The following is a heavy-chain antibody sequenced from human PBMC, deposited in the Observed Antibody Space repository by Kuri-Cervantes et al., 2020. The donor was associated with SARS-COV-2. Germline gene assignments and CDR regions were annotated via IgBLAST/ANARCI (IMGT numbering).Heavy chain of an antibody. J-gene: IGHJ3*02. V-gene: IGHV3-53*01. CDR2: IYSGGST. Sequence: GESLKISCAASGFTVSSNYMSWVRQAPGKGLEWVSVIYSGGSTYYADSVKGRFTISRDNSKNTLYLQMNSLRAEDTAVYYCARSAAPNAFDIWGQGTMVTVSS. CDR3: ARSAAPNAFDI. CDR1: GFTVSSNY. D-gene: IGHD6-25*01.